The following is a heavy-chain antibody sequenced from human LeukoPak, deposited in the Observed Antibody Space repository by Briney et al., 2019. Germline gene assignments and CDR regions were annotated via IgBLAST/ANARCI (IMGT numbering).Heavy chain of an antibody. D-gene: IGHD3-10*01. CDR3: AANMARFDY. Sequence: SETLSLTCAVYGGSFSGYYWSWIRQPPGEGLEWIGEINHSGSTNYNPSLKSRVTISVDTSKNQFSLKLSSVTAADTAVYYCAANMARFDYWGERTLVTVSS. V-gene: IGHV4-34*01. J-gene: IGHJ4*02. CDR2: INHSGST. CDR1: GGSFSGYY.